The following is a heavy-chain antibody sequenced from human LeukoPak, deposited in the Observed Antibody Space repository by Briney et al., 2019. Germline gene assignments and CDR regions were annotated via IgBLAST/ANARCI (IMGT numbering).Heavy chain of an antibody. CDR1: GGTFSSYA. Sequence: SVKVSCKASGGTFSSYAISWVRQAPGQGLEWMGGIIPIFGTANYAQKFQGRVTITADESTSTAYMELSSLRSEDTAVYYCAREWGYDFWSGYYTNAFDIWGQGQWSPSLQ. J-gene: IGHJ3*02. V-gene: IGHV1-69*01. CDR2: IIPIFGTA. D-gene: IGHD3-3*01. CDR3: AREWGYDFWSGYYTNAFDI.